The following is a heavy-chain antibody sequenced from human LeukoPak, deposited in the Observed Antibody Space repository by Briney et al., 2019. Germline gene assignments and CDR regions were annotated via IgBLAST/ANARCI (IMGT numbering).Heavy chain of an antibody. CDR3: AREGPLYSYDSNY. V-gene: IGHV3-33*08. D-gene: IGHD3-22*01. CDR2: IWYDGSNK. Sequence: GGSLRLSCAASGFTFSSYGMHWVRQAPGKGLEWVAVIWYDGSNKDYADSVKGRFTISRDNSKDTLYLQMNSLRVEDTAVYYCAREGPLYSYDSNYWGQGTLVTVSS. CDR1: GFTFSSYG. J-gene: IGHJ4*02.